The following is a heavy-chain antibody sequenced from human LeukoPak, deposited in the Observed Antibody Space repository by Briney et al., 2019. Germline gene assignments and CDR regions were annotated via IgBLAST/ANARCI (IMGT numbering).Heavy chain of an antibody. Sequence: PSETLSLXCAVSGYSISSGYYWGWIRQPPGKGLEWIGSIYHSGSTYYNPSHKRRVTISVDTSKNQFSLKLSSVTAADTAVYYCARLGSGYPFWFDPWGQGTLVTVSS. J-gene: IGHJ5*02. D-gene: IGHD5-12*01. V-gene: IGHV4-38-2*01. CDR3: ARLGSGYPFWFDP. CDR1: GYSISSGYY. CDR2: IYHSGST.